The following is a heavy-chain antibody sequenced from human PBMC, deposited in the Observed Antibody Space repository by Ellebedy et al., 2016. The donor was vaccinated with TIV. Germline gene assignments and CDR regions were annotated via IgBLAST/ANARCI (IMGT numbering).Heavy chain of an antibody. CDR3: ARFPDFWNGQFDS. CDR1: GYTFTTYG. D-gene: IGHD3-3*01. CDR2: ISPYSGDT. Sequence: ASVKVSCXGSGYTFTTYGISWVRQAPGQGLEWMGWISPYSGDTNYAQQFQGRVTMTSDTSTSTAYMELRSLKSDDTATYYCARFPDFWNGQFDSWGQGTLVTVTS. J-gene: IGHJ4*02. V-gene: IGHV1-18*01.